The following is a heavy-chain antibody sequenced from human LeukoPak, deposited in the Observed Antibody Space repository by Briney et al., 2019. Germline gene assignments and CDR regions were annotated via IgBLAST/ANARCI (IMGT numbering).Heavy chain of an antibody. D-gene: IGHD3-16*01. Sequence: SVKVSCKTSGGTFSSYAISWVRQAPGQGLEWMGRIIPIFGIANYAQKFQGRVTITANKSTSTAYMELSSLRSEDTAVYYCARGWGSGAFDIWGQGTMVTVSS. CDR3: ARGWGSGAFDI. CDR1: GGTFSSYA. CDR2: IIPIFGIA. V-gene: IGHV1-69*04. J-gene: IGHJ3*02.